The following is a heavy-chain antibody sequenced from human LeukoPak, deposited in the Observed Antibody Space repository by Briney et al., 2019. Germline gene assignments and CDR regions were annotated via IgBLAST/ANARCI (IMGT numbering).Heavy chain of an antibody. Sequence: GGSLRLSCAASRFTFNSYAMTWVRQAPGRGLEWVANIHQDGSIQFYVDSVKGRFTVSRDNARNLLYLQMNGLRAEDTAVYYCARARGSYVEAAYWGQGTLVTVSS. D-gene: IGHD3-16*01. CDR1: RFTFNSYA. CDR2: IHQDGSIQ. CDR3: ARARGSYVEAAY. J-gene: IGHJ4*02. V-gene: IGHV3-7*01.